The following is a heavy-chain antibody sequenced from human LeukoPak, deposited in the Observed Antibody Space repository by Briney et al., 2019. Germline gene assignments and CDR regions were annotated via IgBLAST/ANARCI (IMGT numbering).Heavy chain of an antibody. V-gene: IGHV3-23*01. J-gene: IGHJ6*03. CDR1: GFTFSNYA. D-gene: IGHD2-15*01. CDR2: ISGSGVTT. CDR3: AKSGEVVVAAARNYYYYMDA. Sequence: GGSLRLSCAASGFTFSNYAMNWVRQAPGKGLEWVSTISGSGVTTYYADSVKGRFTISRDNSKNTLYLQMNSLRAEDTAVYYCAKSGEVVVAAARNYYYYMDAWGKGTTVTVFS.